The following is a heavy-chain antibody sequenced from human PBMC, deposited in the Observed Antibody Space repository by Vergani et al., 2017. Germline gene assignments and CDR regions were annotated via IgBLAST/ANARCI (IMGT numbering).Heavy chain of an antibody. J-gene: IGHJ5*01. D-gene: IGHD5-24*01. CDR1: GSTFEDYA. Sequence: EVQLVESGGGLVQPGRSLRLSCAASGSTFEDYAMHWVRQAPGKGLEWVSGINLNSGTIDYADSVKGRFTISRDNAKNSLYLQMNSLRDEDMALYYCAKDMGRMATIPDAWGQGTLVTVSS. CDR2: INLNSGTI. CDR3: AKDMGRMATIPDA. V-gene: IGHV3-9*03.